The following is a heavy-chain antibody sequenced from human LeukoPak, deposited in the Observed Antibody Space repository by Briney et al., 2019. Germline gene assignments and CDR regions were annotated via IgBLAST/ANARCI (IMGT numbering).Heavy chain of an antibody. J-gene: IGHJ4*02. Sequence: PSETLSLTCAVYGGSFSGYYWSWIRQPPGKGLEWIGEINHSGSTNYNPSLKSRVTISVDTSKNQFSLKLSSVTAADTAVYYCASGGSSGSPDYWGQGTLVTVSS. V-gene: IGHV4-34*01. CDR1: GGSFSGYY. CDR2: INHSGST. D-gene: IGHD3-22*01. CDR3: ASGGSSGSPDY.